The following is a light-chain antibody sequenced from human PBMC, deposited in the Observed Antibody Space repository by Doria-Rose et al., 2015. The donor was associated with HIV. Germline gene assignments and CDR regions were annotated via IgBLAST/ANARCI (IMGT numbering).Light chain of an antibody. CDR1: QSFSSTY. CDR2: DGS. Sequence: TQSPGTLSLSPGERATLSCRASQSFSSTYLAWYQQKPGQAPSLLIYDGSTRATGIPDRFSASGSGTDFTLTINSLEPEDVALYYCRQYGTSWTFGQGTKVEI. J-gene: IGKJ1*01. V-gene: IGKV3-20*01. CDR3: RQYGTSWT.